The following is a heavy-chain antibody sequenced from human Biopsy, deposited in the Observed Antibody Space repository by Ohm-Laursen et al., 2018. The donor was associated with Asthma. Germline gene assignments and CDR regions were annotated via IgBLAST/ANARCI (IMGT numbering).Heavy chain of an antibody. CDR1: GYTVTRYA. Sequence: SSVKVSCKASGYTVTRYAINWVRQAPGQGLEWMGWINTNTGNLTYAQGFTGRFVFSLDTSVNTAHLQISSLKAEDTAVYFCARMISYYDEMRDPFFDYWGQGTLVTVSS. J-gene: IGHJ4*02. CDR2: INTNTGNL. CDR3: ARMISYYDEMRDPFFDY. D-gene: IGHD3-16*01. V-gene: IGHV7-4-1*02.